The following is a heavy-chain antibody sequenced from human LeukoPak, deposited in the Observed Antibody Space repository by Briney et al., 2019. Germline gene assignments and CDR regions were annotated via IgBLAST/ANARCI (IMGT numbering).Heavy chain of an antibody. V-gene: IGHV4-59*11. CDR2: MSYSGST. D-gene: IGHD3-10*01. CDR1: GGSISNQY. CDR3: ARERVEGNGAGSYYHYGMDV. J-gene: IGHJ6*02. Sequence: SETLSLTCTVSGGSISNQYWTWIGHPPGKGLEGMGFMSYSGSTSYNPSLNSRGTISIDTSKNQFSLKLTSVASADTAVYYCARERVEGNGAGSYYHYGMDVWGQGTTVTVSS.